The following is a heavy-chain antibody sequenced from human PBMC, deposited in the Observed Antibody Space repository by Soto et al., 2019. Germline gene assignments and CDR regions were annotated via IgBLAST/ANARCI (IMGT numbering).Heavy chain of an antibody. V-gene: IGHV4-34*01. CDR3: ARERPFSDCSGGSCYEGRTALFDY. Sequence: QVQLQQWGTGLLKPSETLSLTCAVYGGSFSGYYWSWIRQPPGKGLEWIGEINHSGSTNYNPSLKSRVPISVDTSKNQFSLKLSSVTAADTAVYYCARERPFSDCSGGSCYEGRTALFDYWGQGTLVTVSS. D-gene: IGHD2-15*01. J-gene: IGHJ4*02. CDR1: GGSFSGYY. CDR2: INHSGST.